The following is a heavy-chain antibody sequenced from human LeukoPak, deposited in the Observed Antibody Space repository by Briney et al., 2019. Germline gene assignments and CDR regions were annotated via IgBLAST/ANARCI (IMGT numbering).Heavy chain of an antibody. V-gene: IGHV3-7*01. Sequence: GGSLRLSCAASGLPFSSHWLSWFRQSPGKGLEWVAHINRDGTEKQYLDSVKGRFTISRDDARNSQYLQMNNLRAEDTAVYYCASAGGWVFFNWGQGTLVTVSS. CDR2: INRDGTEK. D-gene: IGHD6-19*01. J-gene: IGHJ4*02. CDR1: GLPFSSHW. CDR3: ASAGGWVFFN.